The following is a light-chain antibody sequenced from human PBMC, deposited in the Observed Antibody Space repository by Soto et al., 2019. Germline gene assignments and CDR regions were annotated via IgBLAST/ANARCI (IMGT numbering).Light chain of an antibody. Sequence: EIVLTQYPGTLSLSPGERGTLSCRASQSVGRNFLAWYQQRPGQAPRLLIYGASSRATGIPDRFSGSGSGTDFTLTISRLEPEDFAVYYCQQYASSPLTFGGGTKVEIK. CDR3: QQYASSPLT. CDR2: GAS. V-gene: IGKV3-20*01. CDR1: QSVGRNF. J-gene: IGKJ4*01.